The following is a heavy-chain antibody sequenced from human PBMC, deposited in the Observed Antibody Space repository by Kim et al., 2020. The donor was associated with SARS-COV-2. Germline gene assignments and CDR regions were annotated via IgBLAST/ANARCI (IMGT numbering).Heavy chain of an antibody. D-gene: IGHD3-10*01. V-gene: IGHV1-46*01. CDR1: GYTFISYY. CDR2: IIPSDGRT. Sequence: ASVKVSCKASGYTFISYYMHWVRQAPGQGLEWMGIIIPSDGRTNYAQKFQGRVTIIRDTSTSSVYMALNSLRSEDTAIYYCTREFAGGTHDYWGQGTLVTVSS. J-gene: IGHJ4*02. CDR3: TREFAGGTHDY.